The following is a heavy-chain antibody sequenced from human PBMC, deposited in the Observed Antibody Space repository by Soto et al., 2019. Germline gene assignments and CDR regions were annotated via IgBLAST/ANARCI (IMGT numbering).Heavy chain of an antibody. J-gene: IGHJ6*03. Sequence: ASVKVSCKTSGYTFITYGVSWVRQAPGQGPEWMGWVNTDNGNTKYAQKFQGRVTMTTDTPTSTAYMELRSLRSDDTAVYYCAREDSGYDANATSDMDIWCKQTALTISS. CDR2: VNTDNGNT. V-gene: IGHV1-18*01. CDR3: AREDSGYDANATSDMDI. D-gene: IGHD5-12*01. CDR1: GYTFITYG.